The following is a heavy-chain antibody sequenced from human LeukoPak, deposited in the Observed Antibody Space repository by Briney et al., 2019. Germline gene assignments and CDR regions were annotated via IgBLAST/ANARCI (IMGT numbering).Heavy chain of an antibody. CDR1: GFTVSSNY. V-gene: IGHV3-53*01. CDR2: IYSGGST. D-gene: IGHD3-16*02. Sequence: GGSLRLSCAASGFTVSSNYMSWVRQAPGKGLEWVSVIYSGGSTYYADSVKGRFTISRDNSKNTLYLQMNSLRADDTAVYYCARCYQDYYYMDVWGKGTTVTISS. CDR3: ARCYQDYYYMDV. J-gene: IGHJ6*03.